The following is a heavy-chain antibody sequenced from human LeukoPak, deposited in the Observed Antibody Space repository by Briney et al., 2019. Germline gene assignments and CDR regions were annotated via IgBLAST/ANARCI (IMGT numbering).Heavy chain of an antibody. CDR1: GGSISSSSYY. V-gene: IGHV4-39*07. D-gene: IGHD2-15*01. Sequence: SETLSLTCTVSGGSISSSSYYWGWIRQPPGKGLEWIGSIYYSGSTYYNPSLKSRVTISVDTSKNQFSLKLSSVTAADTAVYYCARVRVAATSFVDVWGKGTTATVSS. J-gene: IGHJ6*04. CDR3: ARVRVAATSFVDV. CDR2: IYYSGST.